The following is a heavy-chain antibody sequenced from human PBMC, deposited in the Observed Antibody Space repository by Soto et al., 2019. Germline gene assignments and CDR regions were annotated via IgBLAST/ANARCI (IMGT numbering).Heavy chain of an antibody. V-gene: IGHV4-39*01. Sequence: PSETLSLTCTVCGGSISSSSYYWGWIRQPPGKGLEWIGSTYYSGSTYYNPSLRSRVTISVDTSKNQFSLKVSSVTAADTAVYYRATNGMPGQNWFDPRGQGTPLPVSS. CDR3: ATNGMPGQNWFDP. J-gene: IGHJ5*02. CDR1: GGSISSSSYY. CDR2: TYYSGST. D-gene: IGHD1-1*01.